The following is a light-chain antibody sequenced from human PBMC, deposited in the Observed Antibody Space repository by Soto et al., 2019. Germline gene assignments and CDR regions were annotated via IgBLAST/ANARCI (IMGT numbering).Light chain of an antibody. Sequence: EIVLTQSPGTLSLSPGERVTLSCRASQSVRSSSLAWYQQKPGQAPRLLIYGASSRATGIPDRFSGSGSGTDFTLIITRLEPEDFAVYYCQQYGSSPPITFGQGTRLEIK. CDR2: GAS. V-gene: IGKV3-20*01. CDR1: QSVRSSS. J-gene: IGKJ5*01. CDR3: QQYGSSPPIT.